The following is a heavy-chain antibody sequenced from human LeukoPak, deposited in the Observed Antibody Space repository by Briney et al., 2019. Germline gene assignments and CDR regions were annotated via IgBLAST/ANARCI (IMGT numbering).Heavy chain of an antibody. Sequence: GASVKVSCKASGYTFTSYGISWVRQAPGQGLEWMGWISAYNGNTNYAQKLQGRVTMTTDTSTSTAYMEPRSLRSDDTAVYYCARVPPQTKIELERRSWWFDPWGQGTLVTVSS. CDR1: GYTFTSYG. V-gene: IGHV1-18*01. D-gene: IGHD1-1*01. CDR3: ARVPPQTKIELERRSWWFDP. J-gene: IGHJ5*02. CDR2: ISAYNGNT.